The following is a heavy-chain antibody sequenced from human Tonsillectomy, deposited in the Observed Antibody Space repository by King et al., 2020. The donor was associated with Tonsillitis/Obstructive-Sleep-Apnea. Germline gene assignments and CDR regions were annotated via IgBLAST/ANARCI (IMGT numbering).Heavy chain of an antibody. CDR1: GFTFSSYA. J-gene: IGHJ4*02. V-gene: IGHV3-30*01. D-gene: IGHD3-3*01. CDR2: ISYDGSNK. Sequence: QVQLVESGGGVVQPGRSLRLSCAASGFTFSSYAMHWVRQAPGKGLEWVALISYDGSNKYYADSVKGRFTISRDNSKTTLYLQMNSLRAEDTAVYYCAIALLRCLEWPPSFDYWGQGTLVTVSS. CDR3: AIALLRCLEWPPSFDY.